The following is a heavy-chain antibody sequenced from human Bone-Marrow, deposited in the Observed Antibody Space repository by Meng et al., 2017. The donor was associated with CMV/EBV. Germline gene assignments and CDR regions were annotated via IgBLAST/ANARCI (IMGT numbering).Heavy chain of an antibody. CDR1: GGTFSSYA. Sequence: SVKVSCKASGGTFSSYAISWVRQAPGQGLEWMGGIIPIFGTANYAQKFQGRVTITTDESTSTAYMELSSLRSEDTAVYYCAREVQGCSSTSCFDWFDPWGQGTPVTVSS. D-gene: IGHD2-2*01. J-gene: IGHJ5*02. CDR3: AREVQGCSSTSCFDWFDP. V-gene: IGHV1-69*05. CDR2: IIPIFGTA.